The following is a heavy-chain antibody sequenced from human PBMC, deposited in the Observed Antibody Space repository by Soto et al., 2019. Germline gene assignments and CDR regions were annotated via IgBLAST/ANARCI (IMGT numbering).Heavy chain of an antibody. J-gene: IGHJ5*02. CDR1: GGSISSSNW. V-gene: IGHV4-4*02. CDR2: IYHSGST. CDR3: ARGDRDGYNFRYNWFDP. D-gene: IGHD5-12*01. Sequence: SETLSLTCAVSGGSISSSNWWSWVRQPPGKGLEWIGEIYHSGSTNYNPSLKSRVTISVDKSKNQFSLKLSSVTAADTAVYYCARGDRDGYNFRYNWFDPWGQGTLVTVSS.